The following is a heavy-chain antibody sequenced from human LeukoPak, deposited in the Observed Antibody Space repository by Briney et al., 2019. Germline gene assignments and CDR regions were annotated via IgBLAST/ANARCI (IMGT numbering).Heavy chain of an antibody. Sequence: PGGSLRLSCAASGFIVGDNYMSWVRHAPGKGLEWVSVIYSGGSTYYADSVKGRFTISRDNSKNTLYLQMNSLRAEDTAVYYCARYHYDSSGYPYYFDYWGQGTLVTVSS. CDR3: ARYHYDSSGYPYYFDY. CDR2: IYSGGST. J-gene: IGHJ4*02. CDR1: GFIVGDNY. D-gene: IGHD3-22*01. V-gene: IGHV3-53*01.